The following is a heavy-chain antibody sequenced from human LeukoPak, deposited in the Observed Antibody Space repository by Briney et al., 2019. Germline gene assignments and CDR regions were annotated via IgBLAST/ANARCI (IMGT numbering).Heavy chain of an antibody. J-gene: IGHJ6*03. D-gene: IGHD5-18*01. V-gene: IGHV5-51*01. Sequence: GESLKISCKGSGYSFTSYWIGWVRQMPGKGLEWMGIIYPGDSDTRYSPSFQGQVTISADKSISTAYLQWSSLKASDAAMYYCARHLGGYSYDRSDYYMDVWGKGTTVTVSS. CDR3: ARHLGGYSYDRSDYYMDV. CDR2: IYPGDSDT. CDR1: GYSFTSYW.